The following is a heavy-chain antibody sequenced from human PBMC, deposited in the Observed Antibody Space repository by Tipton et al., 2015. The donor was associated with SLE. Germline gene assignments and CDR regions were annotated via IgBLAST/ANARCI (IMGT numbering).Heavy chain of an antibody. V-gene: IGHV4-39*07. CDR3: ARGGDPDYFDY. CDR1: GDSITGSSYF. Sequence: LRLSCTVSGDSITGSSYFWGWIRQPPGKGLEWTGRIYYSGSTNYNPSLMSRVTISEDTSKNQFSLKLSSVTAADTAVYYCARGGDPDYFDYWGQGALVSVSS. J-gene: IGHJ4*02. D-gene: IGHD3-16*01. CDR2: IYYSGST.